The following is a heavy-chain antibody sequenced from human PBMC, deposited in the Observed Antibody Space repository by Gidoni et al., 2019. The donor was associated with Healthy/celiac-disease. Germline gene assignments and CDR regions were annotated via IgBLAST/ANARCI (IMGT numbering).Heavy chain of an antibody. V-gene: IGHV3-66*02. Sequence: EVQLVESGGGLVQPGGSLRPTCAASGFTFSSNYMSWVRQAPGKGLEWVSVIYSGGSTYYADSVKGRFTISRDNSKNTLYLQMNSLRAEDTAVYYCASITGTLRKVDYWGQGTLVTVSS. CDR3: ASITGTLRKVDY. CDR1: GFTFSSNY. CDR2: IYSGGST. D-gene: IGHD1-20*01. J-gene: IGHJ4*02.